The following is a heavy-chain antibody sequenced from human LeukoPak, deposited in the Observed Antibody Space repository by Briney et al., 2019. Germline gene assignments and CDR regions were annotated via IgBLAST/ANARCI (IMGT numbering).Heavy chain of an antibody. Sequence: SETLSLTCTVSGGSISSSSYYWGWIRQPPGKGLEWIGSIYYSGSTYYNPSLKSRVTISVDTSKNQFSLKLSSVTAADTAVYYCARDPYGDNARDYWGQGTLVTVSS. V-gene: IGHV4-39*07. J-gene: IGHJ4*02. CDR2: IYYSGST. CDR1: GGSISSSSYY. CDR3: ARDPYGDNARDY. D-gene: IGHD4-17*01.